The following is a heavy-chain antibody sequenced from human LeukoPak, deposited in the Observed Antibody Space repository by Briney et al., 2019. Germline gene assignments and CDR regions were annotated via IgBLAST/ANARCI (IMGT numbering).Heavy chain of an antibody. D-gene: IGHD6-13*01. Sequence: LAGGSLRLSCAASGFTFNNYAVNWVRQAPGKGLEWVSGISGSGDSASYADPVKGRFTISRDNSKNTLYLQMNSLRAEDTALYYCAKAYSSSWADFDYWGQGTLVTVSS. CDR2: ISGSGDSA. CDR1: GFTFNNYA. J-gene: IGHJ4*02. CDR3: AKAYSSSWADFDY. V-gene: IGHV3-23*01.